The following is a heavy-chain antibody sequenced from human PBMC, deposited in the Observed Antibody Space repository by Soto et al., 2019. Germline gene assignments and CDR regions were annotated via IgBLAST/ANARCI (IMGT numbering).Heavy chain of an antibody. Sequence: SETLSLTCAIYGDSVSSNSVVWNWIRQSPSRRLEWLGRTYYRSQWHYEYAEFVQSRIRIDPDTSKDQFSLQLDPVSHEDSGGYYCVRLVGNSWLDYWGQGTLVTVSS. CDR2: TYYRSQWHY. D-gene: IGHD4-4*01. J-gene: IGHJ4*02. V-gene: IGHV6-1*01. CDR1: GDSVSSNSVV. CDR3: VRLVGNSWLDY.